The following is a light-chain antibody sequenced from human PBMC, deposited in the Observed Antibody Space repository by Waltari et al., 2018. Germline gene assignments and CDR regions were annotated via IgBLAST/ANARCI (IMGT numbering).Light chain of an antibody. V-gene: IGKV4-1*01. Sequence: DIVLTQSPDSLAVSLGARATINCRSSQSLLLSSTNKNYLAWYQQKPGQPPRLLIYWASTRESGVPDRFSGSGSGTDFTLTISSLQAEDVAVYFCQQNYDALRTFGHGTKVEIK. CDR3: QQNYDALRT. J-gene: IGKJ1*01. CDR1: QSLLLSSTNKNY. CDR2: WAS.